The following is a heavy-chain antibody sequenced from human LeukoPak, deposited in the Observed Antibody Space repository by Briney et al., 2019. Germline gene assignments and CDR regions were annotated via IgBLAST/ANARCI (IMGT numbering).Heavy chain of an antibody. CDR3: AKGTYSGYDVDY. CDR2: ISGSGGST. CDR1: GFTFSSYA. V-gene: IGHV3-23*01. D-gene: IGHD5-12*01. Sequence: GGSLRLSCAASGFTFSSYAMSWVRQAPGKGLEGVSAISGSGGSTYYADSAKGRFTISRDNSKNTLYLQMNSLRAEDTAVYYCAKGTYSGYDVDYWGQGTLVTVSS. J-gene: IGHJ4*02.